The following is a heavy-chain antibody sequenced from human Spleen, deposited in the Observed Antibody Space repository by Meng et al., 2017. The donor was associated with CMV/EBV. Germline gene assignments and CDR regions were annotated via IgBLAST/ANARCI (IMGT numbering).Heavy chain of an antibody. D-gene: IGHD4-17*01. CDR3: ARDFTSHYGDSFDY. V-gene: IGHV3-21*01. J-gene: IGHJ4*02. CDR2: ISSSSSYI. CDR1: GFTFSSYS. Sequence: GGSLRLSCAASGFTFSSYSMNWVRQAPGKGLEWVSSISSSSSYIYYADSVKGRFTISRDNAKNSLYLQVNSLRAEDTAVYYCARDFTSHYGDSFDYWGQGTLVTVSS.